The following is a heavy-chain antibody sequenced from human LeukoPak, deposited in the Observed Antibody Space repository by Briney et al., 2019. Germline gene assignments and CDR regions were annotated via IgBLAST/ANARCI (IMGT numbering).Heavy chain of an antibody. Sequence: GASVKVSCTASGHVFTVDSIHWVRQAPGQGLEWMGWIDTSNGGTNYAQKLQGRVTMTTDTSTSTAYMELRSLRSDDTAVYYCARDGSPGIAAADYWGQGTLVTVSS. CDR1: GHVFTVDS. CDR2: IDTSNGGT. D-gene: IGHD6-13*01. CDR3: ARDGSPGIAAADY. J-gene: IGHJ4*02. V-gene: IGHV1-18*04.